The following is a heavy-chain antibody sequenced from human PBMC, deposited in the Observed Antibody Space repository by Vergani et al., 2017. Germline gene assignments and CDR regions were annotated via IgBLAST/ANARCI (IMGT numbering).Heavy chain of an antibody. V-gene: IGHV1-24*01. CDR3: ATRGRFGELSDY. CDR2: FDPEDGET. CDR1: GYTLTELS. J-gene: IGHJ4*02. D-gene: IGHD3-10*01. Sequence: QVQLVQSGAEVKKPGASVKVSCKVSGYTLTELSMHWVRQAPGKGLEWMGGFDPEDGETMYAQKFQGRVTMTGDTSTDTAYMELGSLRSEDTAVYYCATRGRFGELSDYWGQGTLVTVSS.